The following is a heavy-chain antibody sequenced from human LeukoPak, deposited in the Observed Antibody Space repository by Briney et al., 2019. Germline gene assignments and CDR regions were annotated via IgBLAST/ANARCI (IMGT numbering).Heavy chain of an antibody. CDR1: GGTFSSYA. Sequence: SVKVSCKASGGTFSSYAISWVRPAPGQGLEWIGRIIPILGIANYAQKFQGRVTITADKSTSTAYMELSSLRSEDTAVYYCARRRCSGGSCYSFDYWGQGTLVTVSS. CDR3: ARRRCSGGSCYSFDY. D-gene: IGHD2-15*01. J-gene: IGHJ4*02. V-gene: IGHV1-69*04. CDR2: IIPILGIA.